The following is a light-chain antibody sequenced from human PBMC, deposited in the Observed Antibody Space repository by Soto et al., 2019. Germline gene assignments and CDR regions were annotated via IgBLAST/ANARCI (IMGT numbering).Light chain of an antibody. CDR2: ATS. CDR3: QQPDSYPCT. Sequence: DLQLTQSPSFLSASVGDRVTITCRASQGFSNSLAWYQQKPGKAPKLLIYATSTLQSGVPSRFSGSGSGTEFTLTISSLQPEDFATYYCQQPDSYPCTFGQGTKLEIK. V-gene: IGKV1-9*01. J-gene: IGKJ2*02. CDR1: QGFSNS.